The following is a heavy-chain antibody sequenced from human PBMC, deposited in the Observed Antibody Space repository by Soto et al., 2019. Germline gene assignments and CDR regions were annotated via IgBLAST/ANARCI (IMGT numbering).Heavy chain of an antibody. V-gene: IGHV1-18*01. Sequence: QVQLVQSGAEVKKPGASVKVSCKASGYTFTSYGISWVRQAPGQGLEWMGWISAYNGNTNYAQKLQGRVTMTTDTSTSTAYMELRSLQSDDTAVYYCARDRGGYCSSTSCSPYYYGMDVWGQGTTVTVSS. D-gene: IGHD2-2*01. CDR1: GYTFTSYG. CDR2: ISAYNGNT. J-gene: IGHJ6*02. CDR3: ARDRGGYCSSTSCSPYYYGMDV.